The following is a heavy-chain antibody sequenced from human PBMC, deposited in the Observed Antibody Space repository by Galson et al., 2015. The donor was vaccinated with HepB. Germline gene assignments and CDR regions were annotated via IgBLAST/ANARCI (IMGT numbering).Heavy chain of an antibody. Sequence: SVKVSCKASGYTFTGYYMHWVRQAPGQGLEWMGWINPNSGGTNYAQKFQGWVTMTRDTSISTAYMELSRLRSDDTAVYYCARGIIYYDSSGPYYYYYGMDVWGQGTTVTVSS. CDR2: INPNSGGT. CDR3: ARGIIYYDSSGPYYYYYGMDV. D-gene: IGHD3-22*01. J-gene: IGHJ6*02. V-gene: IGHV1-2*04. CDR1: GYTFTGYY.